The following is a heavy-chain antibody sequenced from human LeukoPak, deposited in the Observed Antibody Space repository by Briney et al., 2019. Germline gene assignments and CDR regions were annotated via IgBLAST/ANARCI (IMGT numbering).Heavy chain of an antibody. CDR3: ARGPAGSSPY. CDR1: GGSFSGYY. J-gene: IGHJ4*02. CDR2: INQSGDT. D-gene: IGHD3-10*01. V-gene: IGHV4-34*01. Sequence: PSETLSLTCAVHGGSFSGYYWSWIRQPPGKGLEWIGEINQSGDTNYNPSLECRVTVSVDTSKNQFPLKVTSLTARDTAVYYCARGPAGSSPYWGQGTLVTVSS.